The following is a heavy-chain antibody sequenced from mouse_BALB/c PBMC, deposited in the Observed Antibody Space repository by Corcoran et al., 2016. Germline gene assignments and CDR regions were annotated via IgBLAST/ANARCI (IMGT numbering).Heavy chain of an antibody. CDR1: GFNIKDTY. CDR2: IDPANGNT. CDR3: ALYGTAPFDY. J-gene: IGHJ2*01. V-gene: IGHV14-3*02. Sequence: EVQLQQSGAELVKPGASVKLSCTASGFNIKDTYMHWVKQRPEQGLEWIGRIDPANGNTKYDPKFQGKATITADTSSNTVYLQLSSLTSEDTAVYYCALYGTAPFDYWGQGTTLTVSS. D-gene: IGHD1-1*01.